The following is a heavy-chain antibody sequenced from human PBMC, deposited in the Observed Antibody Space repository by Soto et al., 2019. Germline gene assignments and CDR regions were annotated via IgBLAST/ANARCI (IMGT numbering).Heavy chain of an antibody. D-gene: IGHD3-3*01. CDR1: GYTFTSYD. CDR3: ARDGYAIFGVVTLYYYMDV. V-gene: IGHV1-8*01. Sequence: ASVKVSCKASGYTFTSYDINWVRQATGQGLEWMGWMNPNSGNTGYAQKFQGRVTMTRNTSISTAYMELSSLRSEDTAVYYCARDGYAIFGVVTLYYYMDVWDKGTTVTVSS. CDR2: MNPNSGNT. J-gene: IGHJ6*03.